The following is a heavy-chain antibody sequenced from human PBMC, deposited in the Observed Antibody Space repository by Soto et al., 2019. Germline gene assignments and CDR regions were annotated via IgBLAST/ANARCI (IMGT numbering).Heavy chain of an antibody. V-gene: IGHV4-34*01. D-gene: IGHD2-8*02. J-gene: IGHJ4*02. CDR2: INHSGST. CDR1: GVSFSGYY. CDR3: ARDKITGLFDY. Sequence: ETLRLTFAVYGVSFSGYYLTWVRQPPGTGLEWLGEINHSGSTNYHPSLKSRVTISVDTSKNQFSLKLTSVTAADTAVYYCARDKITGLFDYWGQGTLVTVSS.